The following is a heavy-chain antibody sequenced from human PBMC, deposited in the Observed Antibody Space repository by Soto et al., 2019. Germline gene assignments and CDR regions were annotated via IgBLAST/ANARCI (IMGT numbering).Heavy chain of an antibody. Sequence: QVQLVESGGGVVQPGRSLRLSCAASGFTFSSYGMHWVRQAPGKGLEWVAVISYDGSNKYYADSVKGRFTISRDNSKNTLYLQMNSLRAEDTAVYYCAKDDYGDYVPRAGWYWGQGTLVTVSS. D-gene: IGHD4-17*01. CDR2: ISYDGSNK. CDR3: AKDDYGDYVPRAGWY. V-gene: IGHV3-30*18. CDR1: GFTFSSYG. J-gene: IGHJ4*02.